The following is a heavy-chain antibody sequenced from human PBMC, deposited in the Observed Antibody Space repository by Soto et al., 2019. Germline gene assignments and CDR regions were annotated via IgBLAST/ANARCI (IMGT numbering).Heavy chain of an antibody. Sequence: GESLKISCKGSGYSFTSYWISCVRQMPGKGLEWVVRIDPSDSYTNYSPSFQGHVTISADKSISTAYLQWSSLKASDTAMYYCARHGYCTNGVCYTWAFDIWGQGTMVTVSS. CDR3: ARHGYCTNGVCYTWAFDI. V-gene: IGHV5-10-1*01. CDR1: GYSFTSYW. D-gene: IGHD2-8*01. CDR2: IDPSDSYT. J-gene: IGHJ3*02.